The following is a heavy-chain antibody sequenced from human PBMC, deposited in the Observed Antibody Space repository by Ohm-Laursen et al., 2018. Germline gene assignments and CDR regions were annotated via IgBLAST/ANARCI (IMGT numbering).Heavy chain of an antibody. J-gene: IGHJ4*02. V-gene: IGHV1-24*01. CDR2: FDPENGET. CDR1: GYTLTELS. D-gene: IGHD5-12*01. Sequence: ASVKVSCKVSGYTLTELSIHWVRQAPGKGLEWMGGFDPENGETIYAQKFQGRVTMTEDTSTDTAYMELSSLRSDGTAVYYCATVAPTTHSHFDYWGQGTLVTVSS. CDR3: ATVAPTTHSHFDY.